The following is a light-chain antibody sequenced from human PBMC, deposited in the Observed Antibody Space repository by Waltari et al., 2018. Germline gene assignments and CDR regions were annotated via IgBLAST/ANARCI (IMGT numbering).Light chain of an antibody. Sequence: SYVLTQPPSVSVAPGKTARITCGGNNIGSKSVHWYQQKPGQAPVLVIYYDSDRPSGIPERFSGSNSGNTATLTISRVEAGDEADYYYQVWDSSSDHPKVFGGGTKLTVL. V-gene: IGLV3-21*04. CDR2: YDS. CDR3: QVWDSSSDHPKV. J-gene: IGLJ2*01. CDR1: NIGSKS.